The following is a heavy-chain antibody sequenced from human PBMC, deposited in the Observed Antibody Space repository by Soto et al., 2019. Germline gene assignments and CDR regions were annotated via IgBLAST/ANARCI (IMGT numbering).Heavy chain of an antibody. V-gene: IGHV4-59*01. CDR3: ARGRGDTAMAWYY. J-gene: IGHJ4*02. CDR1: GGSISSYY. D-gene: IGHD5-18*01. Sequence: QVQLQESGPGLVKPSETLSLTCTVSGGSISSYYWSWIRQPPGKGLEWIGYIYYSGSTKYNPSLKTRVTISVDTSKNQFSLKLNSVTAADTAVYSCARGRGDTAMAWYYWGQGTLVTVSS. CDR2: IYYSGST.